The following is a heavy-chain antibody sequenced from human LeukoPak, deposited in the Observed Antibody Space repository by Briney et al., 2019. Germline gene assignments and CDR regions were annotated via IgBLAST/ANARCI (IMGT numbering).Heavy chain of an antibody. D-gene: IGHD4-17*01. CDR1: GLTFSSYG. V-gene: IGHV3-49*04. Sequence: GGSLRLSCAASGLTFSSYGMSWVRQAPGKGLEWVGFIRSKAYGGTTEYAASVKGRFTISRDDSKSIAYLQMNSLKTEDTAVYYCTKPPYGDYDPFDYWGQGTLVTVSS. CDR2: IRSKAYGGTT. CDR3: TKPPYGDYDPFDY. J-gene: IGHJ4*02.